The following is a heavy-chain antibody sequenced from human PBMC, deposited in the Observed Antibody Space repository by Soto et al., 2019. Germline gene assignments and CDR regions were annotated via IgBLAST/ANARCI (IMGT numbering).Heavy chain of an antibody. CDR1: GHTFTSYG. J-gene: IGHJ6*02. V-gene: IGHV1-18*01. Sequence: ASVKFSCKASGHTFTSYGISWVRQAPGQGLEWMGWISAYNGNTNYAQKLQGRVTMTTDTSTSTAYMELRSLRSDDTAVYYCARDYPPNYDFMLEYYYYGMDVWGQGTTVTVSS. D-gene: IGHD3-3*01. CDR2: ISAYNGNT. CDR3: ARDYPPNYDFMLEYYYYGMDV.